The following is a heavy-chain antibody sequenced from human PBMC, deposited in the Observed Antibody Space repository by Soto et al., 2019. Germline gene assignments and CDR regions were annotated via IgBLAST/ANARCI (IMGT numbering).Heavy chain of an antibody. CDR3: ARESGGATATLDYYYFYMDV. CDR2: INPNGGVT. V-gene: IGHV1-2*04. D-gene: IGHD5-12*01. J-gene: IGHJ6*03. Sequence: QVQLVQSGAEVRKPGASVTVSCRSSGDSFNDYYIHWVRQAPGQGVEWMGWINPNGGVTKYAQKFQGWVSMTRETSIRTVYMQLSRHRSDDTAVYYCARESGGATATLDYYYFYMDVWGTGTTVTVSS. CDR1: GDSFNDYY.